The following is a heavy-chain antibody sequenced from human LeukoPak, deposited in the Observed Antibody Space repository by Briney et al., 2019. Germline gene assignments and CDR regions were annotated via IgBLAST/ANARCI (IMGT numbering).Heavy chain of an antibody. V-gene: IGHV1-2*02. CDR3: ARRPLEDYYDSSGYYSHFDY. CDR2: INPNSGGT. D-gene: IGHD3-22*01. J-gene: IGHJ4*02. Sequence: ASVKVSCKASGYTFTGYYMHWVRQAPGQGLEWMGWINPNSGGTNYAQKFQGRVTMTRDTSISTAYMELSRLRSGDTAVYYCARRPLEDYYDSSGYYSHFDYWGQGTLVTVSS. CDR1: GYTFTGYY.